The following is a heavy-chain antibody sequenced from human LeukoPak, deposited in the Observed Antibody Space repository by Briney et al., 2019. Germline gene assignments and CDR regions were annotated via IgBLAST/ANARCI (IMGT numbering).Heavy chain of an antibody. J-gene: IGHJ3*02. Sequence: GRSLRLSCAASGFIFSSYSLNWVRQAPGKGLEWASYINSDSSTIHYADSVKGRFTISRDNAEKSLYMQMNSLRDEDTGVYYCVRETSWAFDIWGQGTMVTVSS. CDR2: INSDSSTI. CDR1: GFIFSSYS. V-gene: IGHV3-48*02. CDR3: VRETSWAFDI.